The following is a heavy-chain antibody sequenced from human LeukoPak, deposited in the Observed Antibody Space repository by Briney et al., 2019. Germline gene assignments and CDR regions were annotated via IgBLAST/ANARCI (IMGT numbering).Heavy chain of an antibody. CDR2: ISINRGNT. V-gene: IGHV1-18*01. D-gene: IGHD6-19*01. CDR3: ARDVGITVADSFDP. Sequence: ASVKVSCKASGYTSTNYGISWVRQAPGQGPEGMGWISINRGNTNYAQKFQGRVSMTTDTSTSTAYMELRGLRSDDTAMYYCARDVGITVADSFDPWGQGTLVTVSS. CDR1: GYTSTNYG. J-gene: IGHJ5*02.